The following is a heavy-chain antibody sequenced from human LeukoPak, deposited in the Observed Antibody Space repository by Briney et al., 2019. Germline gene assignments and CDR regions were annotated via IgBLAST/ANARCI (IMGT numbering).Heavy chain of an antibody. CDR2: ISWDSGSI. J-gene: IGHJ4*02. Sequence: GRSLRRSCAASGFTPYDYAMHWVPPGPGKGLEGGSGISWDSGSIGHADSAKGRFTISRDNAKNSLYLQMNSLPTEHTALDYCAKGPTIPPYYPSGNYYVTKAQFDSWGQGTLVTVSS. CDR1: GFTPYDYA. CDR3: AKGPTIPPYYPSGNYYVTKAQFDS. D-gene: IGHD3-16*01. V-gene: IGHV3-9*02.